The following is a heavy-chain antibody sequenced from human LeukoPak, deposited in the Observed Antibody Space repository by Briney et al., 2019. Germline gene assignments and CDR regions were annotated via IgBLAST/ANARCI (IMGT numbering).Heavy chain of an antibody. J-gene: IGHJ4*02. Sequence: GATVKVSYKVSGYTLTELSMHWVRQAPGKGLEWMGGFDPEDGETIYAQKFQGRVTMTEDTSTDTAYMELSSLRSGDTAVYYCATVSGYDSSGYYYWGQGTLVTVSS. CDR1: GYTLTELS. CDR3: ATVSGYDSSGYYY. D-gene: IGHD3-22*01. V-gene: IGHV1-24*01. CDR2: FDPEDGET.